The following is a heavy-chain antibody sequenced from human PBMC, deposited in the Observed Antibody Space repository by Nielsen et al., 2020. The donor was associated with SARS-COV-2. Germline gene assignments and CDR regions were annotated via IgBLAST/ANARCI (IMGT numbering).Heavy chain of an antibody. D-gene: IGHD4-11*01. CDR2: ISGSGGST. J-gene: IGHJ4*02. Sequence: GESLKISCAASGFTFSSYAMSWVRQAPGKGLEWVSAISGSGGSTYYADSVKGRFTISRDSSKNTLYLQMNSLRAEDTAVYYCAKPHSNYATWGYFDYWGQGTLVTVSS. V-gene: IGHV3-23*01. CDR1: GFTFSSYA. CDR3: AKPHSNYATWGYFDY.